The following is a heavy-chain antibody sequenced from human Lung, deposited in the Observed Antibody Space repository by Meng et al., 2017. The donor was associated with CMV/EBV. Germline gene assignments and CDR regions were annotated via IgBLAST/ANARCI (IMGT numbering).Heavy chain of an antibody. CDR2: VFYSGSI. CDR3: ERHFGSGRYPFDY. V-gene: IGHV4-39*01. J-gene: IGHJ4*02. CDR1: GGNININSFY. D-gene: IGHD1-26*01. Sequence: SXTXSLXCAVSGGNININSFYLAWIRQTPGQGLEWIGSVFYSGSIYYNLSLKSRVTISVDTSKNQFSLNVYSVTAAATAVFYCERHFGSGRYPFDYWVQGIXVTVSS.